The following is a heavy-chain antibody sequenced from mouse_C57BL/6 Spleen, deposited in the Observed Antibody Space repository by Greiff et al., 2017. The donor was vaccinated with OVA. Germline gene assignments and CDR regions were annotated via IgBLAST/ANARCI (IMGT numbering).Heavy chain of an antibody. D-gene: IGHD1-1*01. CDR2: ISSGGDYI. Sequence: EVKVVESGEGLVKPGGSLKLSCAASGFTFSSYAMSWVRQTPEKRLEWVAYISSGGDYIYYADTVKGRFTISRDNARNTLYLQMSSLKSEDTAMYYCTRAGVLRWDYAMDYWGQGTSVTVSS. CDR3: TRAGVLRWDYAMDY. J-gene: IGHJ4*01. CDR1: GFTFSSYA. V-gene: IGHV5-9-1*02.